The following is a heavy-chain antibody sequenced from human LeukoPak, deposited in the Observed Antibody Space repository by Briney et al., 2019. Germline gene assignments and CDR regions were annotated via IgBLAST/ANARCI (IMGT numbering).Heavy chain of an antibody. V-gene: IGHV4-39*07. D-gene: IGHD3-10*01. CDR2: FYYSGNT. CDR3: ARGAYYYGSGKIFDY. CDR1: GGSISSNSYY. J-gene: IGHJ4*02. Sequence: SETLSLTCSVSGGSISSNSYYWGWIRQPPGKGLEWIGSFYYSGNTYYNPSLKSRVTISLDMSKSQFSLKLSSVTAADTAVYYCARGAYYYGSGKIFDYWGQGTLVTVSS.